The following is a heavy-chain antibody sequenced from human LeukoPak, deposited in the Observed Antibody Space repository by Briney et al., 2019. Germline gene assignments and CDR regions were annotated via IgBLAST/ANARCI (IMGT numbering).Heavy chain of an antibody. D-gene: IGHD2-21*02. CDR3: ARYEVTRSFDY. Sequence: SETLSLTCTVSGGSISSYYWSWIRQPPGKGLEWIGYIYYSGSTNYNPSLKSRVTISVDTSKNQFSRKLSSVTAADTAVYYCARYEVTRSFDYWGQGTLVTVSS. CDR1: GGSISSYY. J-gene: IGHJ4*02. V-gene: IGHV4-59*01. CDR2: IYYSGST.